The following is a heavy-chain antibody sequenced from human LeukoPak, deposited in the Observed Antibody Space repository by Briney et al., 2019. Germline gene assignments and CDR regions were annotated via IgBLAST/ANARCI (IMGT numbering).Heavy chain of an antibody. CDR1: GGSISSYY. J-gene: IGHJ4*02. Sequence: SETLSLTCTVSGGSISSYYWSWIRQPPGKGLEWIGYIYYSGSTNYNPSLKSRVTISVDTSKNQFSLKLSSVTAADTAVYYCASGSYGDYGLELDYWGQGTLVTVSS. CDR2: IYYSGST. D-gene: IGHD4-17*01. CDR3: ASGSYGDYGLELDY. V-gene: IGHV4-59*01.